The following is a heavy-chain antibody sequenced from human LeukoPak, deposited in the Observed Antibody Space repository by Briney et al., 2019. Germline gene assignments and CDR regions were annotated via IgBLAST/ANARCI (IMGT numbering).Heavy chain of an antibody. CDR3: ARDHYDFWSGYQLHYFDY. V-gene: IGHV4-59*12. CDR1: GGSISSYY. CDR2: IYYSGST. J-gene: IGHJ4*02. D-gene: IGHD3-3*01. Sequence: PSETLSLTCTVSGGSISSYYWSWIRQPPGKGLEWIGYIYYSGSTNYNPSLKSRVTISVDTSKNQFSLKLSSVTAADTAVYYCARDHYDFWSGYQLHYFDYWGQGTLVTVSS.